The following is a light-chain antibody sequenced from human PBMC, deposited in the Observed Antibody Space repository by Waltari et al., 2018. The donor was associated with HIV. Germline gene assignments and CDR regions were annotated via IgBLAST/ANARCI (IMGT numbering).Light chain of an antibody. Sequence: SYVLAQPPSLSVAPGKTARITCWGNNIGSKSGHWYQQKPGQAPVVVIYYDSDRPSGNPERFSGSKSGNTATLTISRGEAGDVADYYCQVWDSSSDAYVFGTGTKVTVL. CDR2: YDS. CDR3: QVWDSSSDAYV. CDR1: NIGSKS. V-gene: IGLV3-21*04. J-gene: IGLJ1*01.